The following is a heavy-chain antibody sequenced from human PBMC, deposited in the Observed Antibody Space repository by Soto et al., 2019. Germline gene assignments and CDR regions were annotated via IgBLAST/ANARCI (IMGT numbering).Heavy chain of an antibody. Sequence: EVQLVESGGGLVQPGGSLRLSCVASGFTFSSYSMNWVRQAPGKGLEWVSYISSNSRFIQYADSVNGRFTISRDNAKNSLYLQMNSLRDEDTAVYYCARDFAWAFDYWGQGTLLTVSP. CDR1: GFTFSSYS. D-gene: IGHD1-26*01. CDR3: ARDFAWAFDY. V-gene: IGHV3-48*02. CDR2: ISSNSRFI. J-gene: IGHJ4*02.